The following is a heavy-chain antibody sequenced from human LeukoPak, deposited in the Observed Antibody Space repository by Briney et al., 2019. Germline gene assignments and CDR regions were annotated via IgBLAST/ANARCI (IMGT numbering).Heavy chain of an antibody. CDR3: ATGRSIRYFDY. D-gene: IGHD3-9*01. CDR2: VHYSGST. J-gene: IGHJ4*02. Sequence: PSETLSLTCTVSGVSILSSYWNWVRQPPGKGLEWIGNVHYSGSTNYSPSLKSRVTMSVDTSKSQFSLKLSSATAADTAVYYCATGRSIRYFDYWGQGTLLTVSS. V-gene: IGHV4-59*12. CDR1: GVSILSSY.